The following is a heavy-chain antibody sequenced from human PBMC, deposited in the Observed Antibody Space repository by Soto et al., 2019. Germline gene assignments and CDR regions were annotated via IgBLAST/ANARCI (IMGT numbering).Heavy chain of an antibody. V-gene: IGHV4-59*01. D-gene: IGHD3-3*01. CDR1: GGSISSYY. CDR3: ARGGPRSEYGMVV. J-gene: IGHJ6*02. CDR2: IYYSGST. Sequence: PSETLSLTCTVSGGSISSYYWSWIRQPPGKGLEWIGYIYYSGSTNYNPSLKSRVTISVDTSKNQFSLKLSSVTAADTAVYYCARGGPRSEYGMVVWRQGTTVTVSS.